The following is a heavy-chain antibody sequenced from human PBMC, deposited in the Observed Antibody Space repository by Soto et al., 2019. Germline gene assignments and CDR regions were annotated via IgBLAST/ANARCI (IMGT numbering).Heavy chain of an antibody. CDR1: GGSISSYY. CDR3: ARAGYCSGGSCPTPDY. V-gene: IGHV4-59*08. J-gene: IGHJ4*02. Sequence: SETLSLTCTVSGGSISSYYWSWIRQPPGKGLEWIGYIYYSGSTNYNPSLKSRVTISVDTSKNQFSLKLSSVTAADTAVYYCARAGYCSGGSCPTPDYWGQGTLVTSPQ. CDR2: IYYSGST. D-gene: IGHD2-15*01.